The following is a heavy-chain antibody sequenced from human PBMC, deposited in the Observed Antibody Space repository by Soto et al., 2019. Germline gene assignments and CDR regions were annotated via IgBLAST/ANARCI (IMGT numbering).Heavy chain of an antibody. CDR1: GYTFSSYD. CDR2: ISVHKGNT. Sequence: QVQLVQSGPEVKKPGASVMVSCKASGYTFSSYDFTWVRQAPGQGLDWMGWISVHKGNTNHALTFQGRVTMTNATSTRTIGRELGRLSAAVAAVYSCARLRGGMEFERSLPTHNRFDSWCQATRLTCSS. J-gene: IGHJ5*01. V-gene: IGHV1-18*04. D-gene: IGHD3-10*01. CDR3: ARLRGGMEFERSLPTHNRFDS.